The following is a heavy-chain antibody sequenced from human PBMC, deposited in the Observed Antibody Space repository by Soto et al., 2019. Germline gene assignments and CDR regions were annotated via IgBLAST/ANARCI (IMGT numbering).Heavy chain of an antibody. CDR1: GGSISSSNW. D-gene: IGHD6-13*01. CDR3: ASRIREQLEDYYYGMDV. V-gene: IGHV4-4*02. CDR2: IYHSGST. J-gene: IGHJ6*02. Sequence: SETLSLTCGVSGGSISSSNWCSWVRQPPGKGLEWIGEIYHSGSTNYNPSLKSRVTISVDKSKNQFSLKLSSVTAADTAVYYCASRIREQLEDYYYGMDVWGQGTTVT.